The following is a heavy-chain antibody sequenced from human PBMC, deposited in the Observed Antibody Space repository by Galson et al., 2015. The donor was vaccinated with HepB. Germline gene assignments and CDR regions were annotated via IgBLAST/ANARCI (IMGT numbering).Heavy chain of an antibody. CDR1: GYTFTSYG. V-gene: IGHV1-18*04. D-gene: IGHD3-10*01. J-gene: IGHJ6*02. CDR3: AREGYYYGSGSYGMDV. CDR2: ISAYNGNT. Sequence: SGYTFTSYGISWVRQAPGQGLEWMGWISAYNGNTNYAQKLQGRVTMTTDTSTSTAYMELRSLRSDDTAVYYCAREGYYYGSGSYGMDVWGQGTTVTVSS.